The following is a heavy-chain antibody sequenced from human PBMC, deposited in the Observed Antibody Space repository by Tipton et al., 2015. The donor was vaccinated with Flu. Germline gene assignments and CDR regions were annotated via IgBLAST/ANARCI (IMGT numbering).Heavy chain of an antibody. CDR2: IYPSGAT. CDR1: SGSIRSTNYF. D-gene: IGHD3-10*02. V-gene: IGHV4-39*01. Sequence: TLSLTCAVSSGSIRSTNYFCAWIRQPPGKRLELIGGIYPSGATYYNPSLKSRVTISVDTSKSQFSLMLRSVTAADTAVYHCARLSYYDVDLKNFYFDHWGQGALVTVSS. J-gene: IGHJ4*02. CDR3: ARLSYYDVDLKNFYFDH.